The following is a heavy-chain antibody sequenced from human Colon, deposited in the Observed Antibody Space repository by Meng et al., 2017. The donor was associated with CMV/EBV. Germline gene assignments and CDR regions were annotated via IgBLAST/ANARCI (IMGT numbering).Heavy chain of an antibody. CDR3: AGRWI. Sequence: GESLKISCAASGLIFRKSTMSWLRQVPGKGLEWVADISGDEREIYYVDSVKGRFTASRDNAKNLVFLQMNSLRVEDTAVYYCAGRWIWGPGTLVTVSS. CDR1: GLIFRKST. D-gene: IGHD1-1*01. V-gene: IGHV3-7*01. J-gene: IGHJ4*02. CDR2: ISGDEREI.